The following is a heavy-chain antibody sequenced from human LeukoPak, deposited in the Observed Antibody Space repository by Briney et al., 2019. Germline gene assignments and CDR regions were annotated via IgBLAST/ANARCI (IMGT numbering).Heavy chain of an antibody. V-gene: IGHV3-21*01. J-gene: IGHJ4*02. CDR1: GFTFSTYS. CDR3: ARDLYSSGWYVVY. Sequence: GGSLRLSCAASGFTFSTYSMNWVRQAPGKGLEWVSSISSGSSYIYYADSVKGRFTISRDNAKNSLYLQMNSLRAEDTAVYYCARDLYSSGWYVVYWGQGTLVTVSS. D-gene: IGHD6-19*01. CDR2: ISSGSSYI.